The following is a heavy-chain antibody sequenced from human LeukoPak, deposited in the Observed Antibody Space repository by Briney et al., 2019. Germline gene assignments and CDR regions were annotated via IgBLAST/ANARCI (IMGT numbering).Heavy chain of an antibody. V-gene: IGHV3-74*01. D-gene: IGHD3-22*01. CDR2: INSDGSST. CDR1: GFTFTNYW. Sequence: RAGGSLRLSCAASGFTFTNYWMTWVRQAPGKGLVWVSRINSDGSSTSYADSVKGRFTISRDNAKNTLYLQMNSLRAEDTAVYYCARGAPYSSSWYLYYDSSGPDYWGQGTLVTVSS. CDR3: ARGAPYSSSWYLYYDSSGPDY. J-gene: IGHJ4*02.